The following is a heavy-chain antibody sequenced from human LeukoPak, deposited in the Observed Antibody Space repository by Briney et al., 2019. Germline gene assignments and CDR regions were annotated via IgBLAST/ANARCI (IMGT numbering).Heavy chain of an antibody. J-gene: IGHJ4*02. V-gene: IGHV3-64*05. CDR1: GFTFKSYA. D-gene: IGHD6-6*01. Sequence: PGGSLRLSCSASGFTFKSYAMHWVRQAPGKGLEYVSSINTNGANTYYADSVKGRFTSSRDNSRNTVYVQMNSLTPEDTAVYYCGKGLEYSSSQMDSWGQGTLVTVSS. CDR3: GKGLEYSSSQMDS. CDR2: INTNGANT.